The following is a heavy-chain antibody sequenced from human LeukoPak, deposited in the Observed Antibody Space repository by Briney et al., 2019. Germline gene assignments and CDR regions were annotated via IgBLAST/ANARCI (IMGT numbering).Heavy chain of an antibody. D-gene: IGHD6-13*01. CDR1: GYTFTSYA. CDR2: INPNSGGT. Sequence: ASVKVSCKASGYTFTSYAMNWVRQAPGQGLEWMGWINPNSGGTNYAQKFQGWVTMTRDTSISTAYMELSRLRSDDTAVYYCARDGRAAAQDAFDIWGQGTMVTVSS. J-gene: IGHJ3*02. V-gene: IGHV1-2*04. CDR3: ARDGRAAAQDAFDI.